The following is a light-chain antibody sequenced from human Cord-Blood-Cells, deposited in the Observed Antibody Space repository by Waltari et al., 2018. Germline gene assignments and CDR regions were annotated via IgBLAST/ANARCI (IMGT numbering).Light chain of an antibody. Sequence: SYVLTQPPSVSVAPGKTARITCGGNNIGSKSVNWYQQKPGQAPVLVIYYDSDRPSGNPGGSSGSRGGNSGTLTISRVEAGEEADYDGQVWDSSSDHYVCGTGSEVTVL. V-gene: IGLV3-21*04. CDR2: YDS. CDR1: NIGSKS. J-gene: IGLJ1*01. CDR3: QVWDSSSDHYV.